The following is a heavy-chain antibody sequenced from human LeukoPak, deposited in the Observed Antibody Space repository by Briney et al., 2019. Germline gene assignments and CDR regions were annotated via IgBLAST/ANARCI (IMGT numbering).Heavy chain of an antibody. CDR2: IYYSGST. V-gene: IGHV4-59*01. CDR1: GGSISSYY. CDR3: ARDLRYCSSTSCYHSDAFDI. Sequence: SETLSLTCTVPGGSISSYYWSWIRQPPGKGLEWIGYIYYSGSTNYNPSLKSRVTISVDTSKNQFSLKLSSVTAAGTAVYYCARDLRYCSSTSCYHSDAFDIWGQGTMVTVSS. J-gene: IGHJ3*02. D-gene: IGHD2-2*01.